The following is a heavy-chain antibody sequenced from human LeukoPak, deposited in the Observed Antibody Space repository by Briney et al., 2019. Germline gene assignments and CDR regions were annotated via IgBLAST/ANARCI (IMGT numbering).Heavy chain of an antibody. CDR3: ARSSCGGDCYPFFDY. Sequence: GASVKVSCKASGYTFTGYYMHWVRQAPGQGLEWMGWINPNSGGTNYAQKFQGRVTMTRDTSISTAYMELSRLRSDDTAVYYCARSSCGGDCYPFFDYWGQGTLVTVSS. CDR1: GYTFTGYY. D-gene: IGHD2-21*02. CDR2: INPNSGGT. V-gene: IGHV1-2*02. J-gene: IGHJ4*02.